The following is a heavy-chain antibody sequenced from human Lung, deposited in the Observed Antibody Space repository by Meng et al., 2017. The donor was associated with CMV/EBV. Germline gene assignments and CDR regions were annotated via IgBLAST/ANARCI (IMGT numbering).Heavy chain of an antibody. Sequence: GQLQESGPGLGKPSQPLSLTCTVSGGSIGSGGYYWSWIRQHPGKGLEWIGYIYYTGSTFYNPSLKSRVTISVDTSKNQFSLKLIPATAADTAVYYCAREAGRDGYATPKFDYWGQGTLVTVSS. J-gene: IGHJ4*02. V-gene: IGHV4-31*03. CDR1: GGSIGSGGYY. CDR3: AREAGRDGYATPKFDY. D-gene: IGHD5-24*01. CDR2: IYYTGST.